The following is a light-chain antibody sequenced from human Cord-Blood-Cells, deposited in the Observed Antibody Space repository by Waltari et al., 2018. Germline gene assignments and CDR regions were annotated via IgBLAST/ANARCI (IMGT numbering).Light chain of an antibody. CDR3: CSYAGSRTFGV. Sequence: QSALTQPASVSGSPGQSITISCTGTSSDVGSYNLVSWYQQHPGKAPKLMIYEGSKRPSGVSNRFSGSKSGNTASLTISGLQAEEEADYCCCSYAGSRTFGVFGGGTKLTVL. CDR1: SSDVGSYNL. J-gene: IGLJ2*01. V-gene: IGLV2-23*01. CDR2: EGS.